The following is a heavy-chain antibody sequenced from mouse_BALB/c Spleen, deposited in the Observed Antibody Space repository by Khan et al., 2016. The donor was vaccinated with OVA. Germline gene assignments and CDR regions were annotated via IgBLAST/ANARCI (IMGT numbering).Heavy chain of an antibody. V-gene: IGHV3-8*02. CDR3: PKSTYMYAFAY. CDR2: MIYSGNT. J-gene: IGHJ3*01. D-gene: IGHD2-14*01. Sequence: EVQLQESGPSLVKPSQTLSLTCSVTGDSITSGYWSWIRKFPGNKLEYMGYMIYSGNTYYNPSLKSRISITRHTSKNQYYLQLNSVTNEDTATYYCPKSTYMYAFAYWGQGTQVTVSS. CDR1: GDSITSGY.